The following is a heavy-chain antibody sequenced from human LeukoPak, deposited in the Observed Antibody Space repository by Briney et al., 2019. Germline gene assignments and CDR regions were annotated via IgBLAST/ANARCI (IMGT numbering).Heavy chain of an antibody. CDR3: ARVSDYYDSSGYFYYYYYGMDV. D-gene: IGHD3-22*01. Sequence: PSETLSLTCTVSGGSISSGGYYWSWIRQPAGKGLEWIGRIYTSGSTNYNPSLKSRVTMSVDTSKNQFSLKLSSVTAADTAVYYCARVSDYYDSSGYFYYYYYGMDVWGQGTTVTVSS. J-gene: IGHJ6*02. CDR1: GGSISSGGYY. V-gene: IGHV4-61*02. CDR2: IYTSGST.